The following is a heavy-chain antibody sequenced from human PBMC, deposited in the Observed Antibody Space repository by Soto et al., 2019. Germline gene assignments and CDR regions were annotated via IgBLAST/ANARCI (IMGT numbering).Heavy chain of an antibody. CDR1: GGSVSSGSYY. D-gene: IGHD6-19*01. CDR2: IYYSGST. V-gene: IGHV4-61*01. Sequence: QVQLQESGPGLVKPSETLSLTCTVSGGSVSSGSYYWSWIRQPPGKGLEWIGYIYYSGSTNYNPSLKSRVTISVDTSKNQFSLKLSSVTAADTAVYYCASRPWGSGWYGYYGMDVWGQGTTVTVSS. J-gene: IGHJ6*02. CDR3: ASRPWGSGWYGYYGMDV.